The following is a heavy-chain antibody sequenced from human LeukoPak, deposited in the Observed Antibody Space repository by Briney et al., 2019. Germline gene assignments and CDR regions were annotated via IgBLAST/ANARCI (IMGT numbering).Heavy chain of an antibody. CDR3: ARSRTSNYYFDY. CDR2: INHSGST. V-gene: IGHV4-34*01. CDR1: GGSFSGYY. Sequence: SETLSLTCAVYGGSFSGYYWSWIRQPPGKGLEWIGEINHSGSTNYNPSLKSRVTISVDTSKNQFSLKLSSVTAADTAVYYCARSRTSNYYFDYWGQGTLVTVSS. J-gene: IGHJ4*02. D-gene: IGHD2-2*01.